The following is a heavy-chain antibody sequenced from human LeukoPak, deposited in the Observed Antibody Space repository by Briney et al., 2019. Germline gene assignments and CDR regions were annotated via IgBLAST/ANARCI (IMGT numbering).Heavy chain of an antibody. D-gene: IGHD3-10*01. Sequence: GGSLRLSCAASGFTFSSYSMNWVRQAPGKGLEWVSYISSSSSTIYYADSVKGRFTISRDNAKNSLYLQMNSLRAEDTAVYYCARTTMVRGVIVNFDYWGQGTLVTVSS. CDR2: ISSSSSTI. CDR3: ARTTMVRGVIVNFDY. CDR1: GFTFSSYS. J-gene: IGHJ4*02. V-gene: IGHV3-48*04.